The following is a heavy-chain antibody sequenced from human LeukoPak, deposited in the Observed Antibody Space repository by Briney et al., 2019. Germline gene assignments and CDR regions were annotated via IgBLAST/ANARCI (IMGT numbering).Heavy chain of an antibody. D-gene: IGHD2-2*01. CDR3: AKETRDHIVVVPTALSYDS. CDR2: ISGSGGST. V-gene: IGHV3-23*01. Sequence: GGSLRLSCTASGFTFSSYAMSWVRQAPGKGLEWVSAISGSGGSTYYADSVKGRFTISRDNSKSTLYLQMNSLTAEDTALYYCAKETRDHIVVVPTALSYDSWGQGTLVTVSS. CDR1: GFTFSSYA. J-gene: IGHJ4*02.